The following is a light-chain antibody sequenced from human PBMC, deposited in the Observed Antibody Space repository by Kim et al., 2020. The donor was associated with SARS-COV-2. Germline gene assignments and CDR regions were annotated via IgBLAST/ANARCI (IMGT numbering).Light chain of an antibody. Sequence: QSALTQPASVSGSPGQSITISCTGTSRDVGNYNLVSWYQQHPGKAPKLMFYEVSKRPSGVSNRFSGSKSGNTASLTISGLQAEDEADYYCCSYAGSTTYWVFCGGTQLTVL. CDR2: EVS. J-gene: IGLJ3*02. CDR3: CSYAGSTTYWV. CDR1: SRDVGNYNL. V-gene: IGLV2-23*02.